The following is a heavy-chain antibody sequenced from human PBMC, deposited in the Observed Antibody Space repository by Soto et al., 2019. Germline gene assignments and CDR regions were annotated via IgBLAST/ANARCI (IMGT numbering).Heavy chain of an antibody. J-gene: IGHJ6*02. CDR3: ARGDSTDCSNGVCSFFYNHDMDV. D-gene: IGHD2-8*01. Sequence: ASVEVSCKASGYCFPEYHIHWVRQAPGQGLEWLGRINPKSGGTSTAQKFQGWVTMTTDTSISTASMELTRLTSDDTAIYYCARGDSTDCSNGVCSFFYNHDMDVWGQGTTVTVSS. CDR2: INPKSGGT. V-gene: IGHV1-2*04. CDR1: GYCFPEYH.